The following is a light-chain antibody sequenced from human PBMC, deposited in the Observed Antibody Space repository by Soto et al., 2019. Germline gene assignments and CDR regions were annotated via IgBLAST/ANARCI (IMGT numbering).Light chain of an antibody. V-gene: IGLV2-14*03. CDR3: SSSSTTSTYV. CDR1: SSDIGGSTQ. CDR2: DVT. J-gene: IGLJ1*01. Sequence: QSALTQPASVSGSPGQSITISCTGTSSDIGGSTQVSWYQQYSGKAPKLMIYDVTNRPSGVSNRFSGSKSGDTASLTISGLQTEDEADYYCSSSSTTSTYVFGAGTKLTVL.